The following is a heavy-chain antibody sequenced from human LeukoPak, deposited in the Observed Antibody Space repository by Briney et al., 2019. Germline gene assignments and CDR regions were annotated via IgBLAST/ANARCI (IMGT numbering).Heavy chain of an antibody. CDR3: ARDVPHNWFDT. J-gene: IGHJ5*02. V-gene: IGHV3-74*01. CDR1: GLTFGNNW. CDR2: INSDGGGA. Sequence: GGSLRLSCAASGLTFGNNWMHWVRQGPGKGLVWILRINSDGGGAIYADSVKGRFTVSRDNAKNTLYLQMNSLRAEDTAVYYCARDVPHNWFDTWGQGTLVTVSS.